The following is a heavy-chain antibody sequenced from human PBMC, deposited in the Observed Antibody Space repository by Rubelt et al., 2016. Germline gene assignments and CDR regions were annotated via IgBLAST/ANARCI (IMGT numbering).Heavy chain of an antibody. D-gene: IGHD5-18*01. V-gene: IGHV3-30*04. CDR3: ARDALRWDTAMVNDLDY. CDR1: GFTFSSYA. J-gene: IGHJ4*02. Sequence: QVQLVESGGGVVQPGRSLRLSCAASGFTFSSYAMHWVRQAPGKGLEWVAVISYDGSNKYYADSVKGRLTISRDNSKNTLYLQMNSLRAEETAVYYCARDALRWDTAMVNDLDYWGQGTLVTVSS. CDR2: ISYDGSNK.